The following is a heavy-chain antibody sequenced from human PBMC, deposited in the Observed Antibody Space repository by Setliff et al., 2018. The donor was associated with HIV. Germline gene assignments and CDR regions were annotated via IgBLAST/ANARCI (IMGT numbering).Heavy chain of an antibody. J-gene: IGHJ4*02. CDR1: GGPFNFYF. Sequence: SETLSLTCAVYGGPFNFYFWTWIRQTPGKGLEWIGDISHSGKSNYNPSLKSRVTMSVDTSKNQFSLRLTSVTAADTAIYYCARSSGRYSTSSLAFWGQGTQVTVSS. D-gene: IGHD6-6*01. CDR3: ARSSGRYSTSSLAF. V-gene: IGHV4-34*01. CDR2: ISHSGKS.